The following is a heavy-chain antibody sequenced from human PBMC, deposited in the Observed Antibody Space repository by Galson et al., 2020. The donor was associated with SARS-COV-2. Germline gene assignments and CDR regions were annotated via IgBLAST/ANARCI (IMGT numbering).Heavy chain of an antibody. CDR3: ARRGSSWDNWYFDL. V-gene: IGHV5-51*01. Sequence: TFTNYWIAWVRQMPGKGLEWMGVIYPGDSHSIYSPSFQGQATISADKSISTAYLQWSSLKASDTAIYYCARRGSSWDNWYFDLWGRGTLVTVSS. D-gene: IGHD6-13*01. CDR1: TFTNYW. CDR2: IYPGDSHS. J-gene: IGHJ2*01.